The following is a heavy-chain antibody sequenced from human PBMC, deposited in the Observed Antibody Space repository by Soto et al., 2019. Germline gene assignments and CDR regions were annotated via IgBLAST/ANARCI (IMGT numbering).Heavy chain of an antibody. Sequence: GASVKVSCKASGYTCAGYYMHWVRQAPGQGLEWMGWINPNSGGTNYAQKFQGWVTMTRDTSISTAYMELSRLRSDDTAVYYCARGTRLVTSSGYFDYWGQGTLVTVSS. V-gene: IGHV1-2*04. CDR1: GYTCAGYY. CDR3: ARGTRLVTSSGYFDY. J-gene: IGHJ4*02. CDR2: INPNSGGT. D-gene: IGHD3-9*01.